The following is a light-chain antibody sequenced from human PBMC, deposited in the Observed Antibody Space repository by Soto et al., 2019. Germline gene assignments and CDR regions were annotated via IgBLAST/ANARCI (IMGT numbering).Light chain of an antibody. CDR3: LQTYSAPLT. J-gene: IGKJ1*01. CDR1: QRISRS. CDR2: ATS. V-gene: IGKV1-39*01. Sequence: DIQMTQSPSSLSASVGDSVTITCRASQRISRSLNWYQLRSGRAPKLLIYATSNLQGGVPSSFGGSGSGTDFTLTISSLQPEDFATYYCLQTYSAPLTFGQGTKVEIK.